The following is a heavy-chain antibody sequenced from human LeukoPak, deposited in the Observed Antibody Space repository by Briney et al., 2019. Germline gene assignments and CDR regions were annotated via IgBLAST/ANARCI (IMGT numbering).Heavy chain of an antibody. CDR3: ALGVEGPFDY. J-gene: IGHJ4*02. D-gene: IGHD2-15*01. CDR1: GGTFSSYA. V-gene: IGHV1-69*06. Sequence: ASVKVSCKASGGTFSSYAISWVRQAPGQGLEWMGGIIPIFGTANYAPKFQGRVTITADKSTSTAYMELSSLRSEDTAVYYCALGVEGPFDYWGQGTLVTVSS. CDR2: IIPIFGTA.